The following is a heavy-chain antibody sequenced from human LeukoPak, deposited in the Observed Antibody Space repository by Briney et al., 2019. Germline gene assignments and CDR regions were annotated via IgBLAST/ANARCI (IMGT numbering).Heavy chain of an antibody. Sequence: ASVTVSCTASGYTFTSYDINWVRQAPGQGLEWMGWMNPNSGNTGYAQKFQGRVTMTRNTSISTAYMELSSLRSEDTAVYYCARGIYYDSSGYYFGYWGQGTLVTVSS. V-gene: IGHV1-8*01. CDR2: MNPNSGNT. J-gene: IGHJ4*02. CDR1: GYTFTSYD. D-gene: IGHD3-22*01. CDR3: ARGIYYDSSGYYFGY.